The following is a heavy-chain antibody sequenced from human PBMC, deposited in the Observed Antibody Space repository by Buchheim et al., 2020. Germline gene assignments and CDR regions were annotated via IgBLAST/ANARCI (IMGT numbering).Heavy chain of an antibody. CDR3: ARVNDYVWGSYRYLFGDFDY. V-gene: IGHV3-7*01. Sequence: EVQLVESGGGLVQPGGSLRLSCAASGFTFSSYWMSWVRQAPGKGLEWVANIKQDGSEKYYVDSVKGRFTISRDNAKNSLYLQMNSLRAEDTAVYYCARVNDYVWGSYRYLFGDFDYWGQGTL. D-gene: IGHD3-16*02. CDR1: GFTFSSYW. J-gene: IGHJ4*02. CDR2: IKQDGSEK.